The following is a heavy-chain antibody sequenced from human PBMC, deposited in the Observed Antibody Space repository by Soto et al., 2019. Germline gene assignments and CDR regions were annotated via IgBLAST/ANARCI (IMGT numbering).Heavy chain of an antibody. D-gene: IGHD2-2*01. CDR3: AREGYCSSTRCYSFDY. V-gene: IGHV3-64*01. J-gene: IGHJ4*02. CDR2: ISSNGGST. CDR1: GFTFSSYA. Sequence: GGSLRLSCAASGFTFSSYAMHWVRQAPGKGLEYVSAISSNGGSTYYANSVKGRFTISRDNSKNTLYLQMGSLRAEDMAVYYCAREGYCSSTRCYSFDYWGQGTLVTVSS.